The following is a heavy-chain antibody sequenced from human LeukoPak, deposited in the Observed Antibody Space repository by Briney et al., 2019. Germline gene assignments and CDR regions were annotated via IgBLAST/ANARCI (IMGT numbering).Heavy chain of an antibody. J-gene: IGHJ4*02. Sequence: PGGSLRLSCTGSGFPFSSYGMHWVRQTPGRGLEWVAFMRYDGKTEYYADSVKGRFTIAREDSHSTVHLHMKDLRPDDAAVYFCAKDLNTVVMQYFDSWSQGTLVSVSS. CDR3: AKDLNTVVMQYFDS. CDR2: MRYDGKTE. D-gene: IGHD2-21*01. CDR1: GFPFSSYG. V-gene: IGHV3-30*02.